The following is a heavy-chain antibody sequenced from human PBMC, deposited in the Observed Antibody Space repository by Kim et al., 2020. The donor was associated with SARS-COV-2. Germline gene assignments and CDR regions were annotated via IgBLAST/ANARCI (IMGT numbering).Heavy chain of an antibody. CDR2: IRARAETT. CDR1: GLHITNNA. D-gene: IGHD6-19*01. J-gene: IGHJ4*01. CDR3: AKDRGGIGWAVFDY. V-gene: IGHV3-23*01. Sequence: GGSLRLSCAASGLHITNNAMSWVRQAPGRGLEWVSTIRARAETTYYADSVNGRFTISRDSSKHTLYLQINSLRADDTALYYCAKDRGGIGWAVFDYWGHGILVTVSS.